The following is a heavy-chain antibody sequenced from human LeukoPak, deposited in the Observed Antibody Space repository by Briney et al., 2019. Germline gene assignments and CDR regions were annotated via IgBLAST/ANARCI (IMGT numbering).Heavy chain of an antibody. V-gene: IGHV4-38-2*01. CDR2: IYYSGST. D-gene: IGHD5-18*01. CDR3: AGLWGFSHGHSDY. Sequence: SETLSLTCAVSGYSMRNGYYWGWIRQPPGKGLEWIGSIYYSGSTYYNPSLMSRVTISVDTSKNHFSLKVSSVTAADTAVYYCAGLWGFSHGHSDYWGQGTLVTVSS. J-gene: IGHJ4*02. CDR1: GYSMRNGYY.